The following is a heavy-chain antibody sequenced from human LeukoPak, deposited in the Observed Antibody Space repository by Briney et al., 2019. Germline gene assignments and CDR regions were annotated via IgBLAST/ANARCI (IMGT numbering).Heavy chain of an antibody. D-gene: IGHD3-22*01. J-gene: IGHJ5*02. CDR2: IYSSGST. Sequence: SETLSLTCTVSDDSISSYYWSWIRQPPGKGLEWIGYIYSSGSTNYNPSLKSRVTMSVDTSKNQFSLKLNSVTAADTAVYYCARSRDSSGYRNNWFDPWGRGTLVTVSS. V-gene: IGHV4-59*01. CDR3: ARSRDSSGYRNNWFDP. CDR1: DDSISSYY.